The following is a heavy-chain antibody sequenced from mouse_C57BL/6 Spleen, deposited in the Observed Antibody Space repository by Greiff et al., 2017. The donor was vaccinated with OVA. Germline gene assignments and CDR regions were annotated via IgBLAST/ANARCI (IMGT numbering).Heavy chain of an antibody. Sequence: QVQLQQSGAELVRPGASVKLSCKASGYTFTDYYINWVKQRPGQGLEWIARIYPGSGNTYYNEKFKGKATLTAEKSSSTAYMQLSSLTSEDSAVYFCARDGNYGRFDYWGQGTTLTVSS. CDR3: ARDGNYGRFDY. CDR1: GYTFTDYY. V-gene: IGHV1-76*01. CDR2: IYPGSGNT. D-gene: IGHD2-1*01. J-gene: IGHJ2*01.